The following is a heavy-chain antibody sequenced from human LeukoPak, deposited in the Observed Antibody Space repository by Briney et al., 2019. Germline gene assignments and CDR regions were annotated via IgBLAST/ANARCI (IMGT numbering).Heavy chain of an antibody. CDR1: GGSISSSSYY. V-gene: IGHV4-61*01. CDR2: IYYSGST. D-gene: IGHD1-26*01. CDR3: AREWARAFDY. J-gene: IGHJ4*02. Sequence: SETLSLTCTVSGGSISSSSYYWGWIRQPPGKGLEWIGDIYYSGSTNYNPSLKSRVTISVDTSKNQFSLKLSSVTAADTAVYYCAREWARAFDYWGQGTLVTVSS.